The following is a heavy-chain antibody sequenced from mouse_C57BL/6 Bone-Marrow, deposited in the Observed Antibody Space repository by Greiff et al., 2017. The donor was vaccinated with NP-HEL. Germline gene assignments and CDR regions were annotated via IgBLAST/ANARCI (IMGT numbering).Heavy chain of an antibody. J-gene: IGHJ4*01. CDR2: IDPSDSYT. CDR1: GYTFTSYW. V-gene: IGHV1-69*01. D-gene: IGHD1-1*01. Sequence: VQLQQPGAELVMPGASVKLSCKASGYTFTSYWMHWVKQRPGQGLEWIGEIDPSDSYTNYNQKFKGKSTLTVDKSSSTAYMQLSSLTSEDSAVYYCARPSSTVVAPYAMDYWGQGTSVTVSS. CDR3: ARPSSTVVAPYAMDY.